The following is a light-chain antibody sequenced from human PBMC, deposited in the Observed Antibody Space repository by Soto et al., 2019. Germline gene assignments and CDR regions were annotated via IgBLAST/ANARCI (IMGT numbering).Light chain of an antibody. CDR2: GVT. CDR1: SSDVVGYNY. J-gene: IGLJ3*02. Sequence: QSALTQPASVSGSPGQSITISCTGTSSDVVGYNYVSWYQQHPGKAPKLVIYGVTYRPSGVSARFSGSKFQNTASLTISGLQAEDEADYYCSSFRSGSVVLFGGGTKVTVL. V-gene: IGLV2-14*01. CDR3: SSFRSGSVVL.